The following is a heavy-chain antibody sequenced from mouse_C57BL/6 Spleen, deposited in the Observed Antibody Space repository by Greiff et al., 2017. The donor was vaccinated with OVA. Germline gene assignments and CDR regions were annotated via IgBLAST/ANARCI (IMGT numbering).Heavy chain of an antibody. D-gene: IGHD1-1*01. CDR2: IDPETGGT. CDR3: TRHYGSGFDY. V-gene: IGHV1-15*01. Sequence: QVQLKESGAELVRPGASVTLSCKASGYTFTDYEMHWVKQTPVHGLEWIGAIDPETGGTAYNQKFKGKAILTADKSSSTAYMELRSLTSEDSAVYYCTRHYGSGFDYWGQGTTLTVSS. CDR1: GYTFTDYE. J-gene: IGHJ2*01.